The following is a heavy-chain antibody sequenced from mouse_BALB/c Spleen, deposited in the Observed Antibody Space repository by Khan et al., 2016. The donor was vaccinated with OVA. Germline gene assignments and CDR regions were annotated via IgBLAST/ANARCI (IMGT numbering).Heavy chain of an antibody. V-gene: IGHV1-59*01. CDR3: TGGDPGSFDY. CDR2: IYPSDSYT. D-gene: IGHD2-13*01. Sequence: QVQLQQPGAELVRPGASLNLSCQASGYTFTNHWVNWVTQRPGQGLEWIGIIYPSDSYTNYNHHFKDKSTFTVDTSSSAAYLQLSSTTSEDSAAYYCTGGDPGSFDYWGQGTTVTVSA. J-gene: IGHJ2*01. CDR1: GYTFTNHW.